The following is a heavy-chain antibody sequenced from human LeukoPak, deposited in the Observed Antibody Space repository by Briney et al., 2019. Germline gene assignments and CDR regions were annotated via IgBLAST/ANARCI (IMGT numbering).Heavy chain of an antibody. D-gene: IGHD6-19*01. CDR1: GASISISSSY. CDR2: IYFSGST. J-gene: IGHJ4*02. V-gene: IGHV4-39*07. Sequence: PETLSLTCIVSGASISISSSYWGWIRQPPGKGLEWTASIYFSGSTYYNPSLKSRLPISVETSKTHLSRKLRSVTTTPPAVYYCARYRIAVAGWYFFDYWGQGTLVTASS. CDR3: ARYRIAVAGWYFFDY.